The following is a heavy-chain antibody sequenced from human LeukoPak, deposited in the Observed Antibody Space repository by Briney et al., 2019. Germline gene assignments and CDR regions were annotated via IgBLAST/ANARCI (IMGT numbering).Heavy chain of an antibody. V-gene: IGHV1-46*01. CDR2: INPSGGST. Sequence: ASVKVSCKASGYTFTSYYMHWVRQAPGQGLEWMGIINPSGGSTSYAKKFQGRVTMTRDMSTSTVYMELSSLRSEDTAVYYCARGAAYCSSTSCYTPDYYYYMDVWGKGTTVTVSS. CDR1: GYTFTSYY. D-gene: IGHD2-2*02. CDR3: ARGAAYCSSTSCYTPDYYYYMDV. J-gene: IGHJ6*03.